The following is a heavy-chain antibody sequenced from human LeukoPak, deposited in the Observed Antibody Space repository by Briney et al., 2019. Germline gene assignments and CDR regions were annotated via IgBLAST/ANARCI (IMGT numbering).Heavy chain of an antibody. CDR1: GASVTSGGFY. CDR2: VYYTGST. CDR3: ARHSGSGSLSRPFDP. V-gene: IGHV4-39*01. Sequence: SQTLSLTCSVSGASVTSGGFYWGWLRQPPGKGPEWIATVYYTGSTYYNPSLKSRVTISIDTSKNQFSLRLTSVTATDTAIYHCARHSGSGSLSRPFDPWGQGTLVTVSS. J-gene: IGHJ5*02. D-gene: IGHD3-10*01.